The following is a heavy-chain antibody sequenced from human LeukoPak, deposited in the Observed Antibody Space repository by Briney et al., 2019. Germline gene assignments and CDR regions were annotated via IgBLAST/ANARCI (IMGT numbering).Heavy chain of an antibody. V-gene: IGHV4-59*08. D-gene: IGHD6-19*01. J-gene: IGHJ4*02. CDR3: ARHSTRLGSCSGWYNN. CDR1: GGSISSYY. CDR2: IYYSGNT. Sequence: SETLSLTCTVSGGSISSYYWSWIRQPPGKGLDWIGVIYYSGNTYYNPSLKSRVTISVDTSRGQFSLSLSSVTAADTAVYYCARHSTRLGSCSGWYNNWGQGTLVTVSS.